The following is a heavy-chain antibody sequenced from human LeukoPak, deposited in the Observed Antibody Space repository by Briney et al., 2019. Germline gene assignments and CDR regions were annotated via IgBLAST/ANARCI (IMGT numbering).Heavy chain of an antibody. Sequence: SQTLSLTCTVSGGSLSSGGSYWSWIRQHPGKGLEWIGYIYYSGSTYYNPSLKSRVTISVDTSKNQFSLKLSSVTAADTAVYYCARAVVTAIMGWYYFDYWGQGTLVTVSS. CDR3: ARAVVTAIMGWYYFDY. CDR1: GGSLSSGGSY. J-gene: IGHJ4*02. CDR2: IYYSGST. V-gene: IGHV4-31*03. D-gene: IGHD2-21*02.